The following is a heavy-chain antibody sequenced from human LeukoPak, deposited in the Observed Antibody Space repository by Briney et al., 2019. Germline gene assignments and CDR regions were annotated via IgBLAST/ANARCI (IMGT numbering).Heavy chain of an antibody. V-gene: IGHV4-59*01. D-gene: IGHD2-2*01. Sequence: SETLSLTCTVSGGSIGSYFWSWMRQSPGKGLEWIGHIYHSGSTNYNPSLKSRVTISIDTSKNQFSLKLTSVTSADTAVYYCARDGPAYTSRWYDYYYGLGVWGQGTTVTVSS. CDR3: ARDGPAYTSRWYDYYYGLGV. J-gene: IGHJ6*02. CDR2: IYHSGST. CDR1: GGSIGSYF.